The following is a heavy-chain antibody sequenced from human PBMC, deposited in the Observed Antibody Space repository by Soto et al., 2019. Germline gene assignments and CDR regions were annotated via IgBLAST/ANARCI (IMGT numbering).Heavy chain of an antibody. CDR3: ARGDSSGWYRGGNWFDP. Sequence: SVKVSCKASGGTFSSYAISWVRQAPGQGLEWMGGIIPIFGTANCAQKFQGRVTITADKSTSTAYMELSSLRSEDTAVYYCARGDSSGWYRGGNWFDPWGQGTLVTVSS. CDR1: GGTFSSYA. D-gene: IGHD6-19*01. V-gene: IGHV1-69*06. CDR2: IIPIFGTA. J-gene: IGHJ5*02.